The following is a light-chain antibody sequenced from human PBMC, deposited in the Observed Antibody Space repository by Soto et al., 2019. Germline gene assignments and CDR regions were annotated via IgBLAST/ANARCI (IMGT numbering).Light chain of an antibody. V-gene: IGLV2-8*01. CDR3: QSSDSRLHESV. CDR1: SSDVGGYNY. J-gene: IGLJ1*01. Sequence: QSVLTQPPSASGSPGQSVTISCTGTSSDVGGYNYVSWYQQHPGKAPKVMMYEVSKRPSGVPDRFSGSKSGNTASLTVSGLQAEDEADYYCQSSDSRLHESVFGTGTKVTVL. CDR2: EVS.